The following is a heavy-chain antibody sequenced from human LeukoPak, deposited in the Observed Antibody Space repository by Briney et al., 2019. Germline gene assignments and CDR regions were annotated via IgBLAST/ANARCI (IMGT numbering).Heavy chain of an antibody. V-gene: IGHV1-2*02. J-gene: IGHJ4*02. CDR1: GYTFTGYY. CDR2: INPNSGGA. Sequence: ALVKVSCKASGYTFTGYYMHWVRQAPGQGLEWMGWINPNSGGANYAQKFQGRVTMTRDTSISTAYMELSRLRSDDTAVYYCARPPRLEDHFDYWGQGTLVTVSS. CDR3: ARPPRLEDHFDY. D-gene: IGHD6-19*01.